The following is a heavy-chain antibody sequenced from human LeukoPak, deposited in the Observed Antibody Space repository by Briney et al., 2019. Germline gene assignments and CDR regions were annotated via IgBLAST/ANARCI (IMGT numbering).Heavy chain of an antibody. J-gene: IGHJ3*02. D-gene: IGHD1-26*01. V-gene: IGHV3-48*04. CDR3: ARLSGSYSAFDI. Sequence: GGSLRLSCAASGFTFSSYSMNWVRQAPGKGLEWVSYISSSSSTIYYADSVRGRFTISRDNAKNSLYLQMNSLRAEDTAVYYCARLSGSYSAFDIWGQGTMVTVSS. CDR1: GFTFSSYS. CDR2: ISSSSSTI.